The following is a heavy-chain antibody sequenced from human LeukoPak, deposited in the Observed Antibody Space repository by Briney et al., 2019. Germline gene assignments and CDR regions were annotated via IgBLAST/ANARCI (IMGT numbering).Heavy chain of an antibody. CDR2: ISGNGVNT. V-gene: IGHV3-23*01. CDR1: GFTFSNYA. Sequence: GGSLRLSCAASGFTFSNYAMSWVRQAPGKGLEWVSSISGNGVNTYYAGSVKGRFIISRDTSKSMVRLQMNSLRAEDTAVYFCAKDGEILWWGPVDYYGMDVWGQGTTVTVSS. D-gene: IGHD2-21*01. CDR3: AKDGEILWWGPVDYYGMDV. J-gene: IGHJ6*02.